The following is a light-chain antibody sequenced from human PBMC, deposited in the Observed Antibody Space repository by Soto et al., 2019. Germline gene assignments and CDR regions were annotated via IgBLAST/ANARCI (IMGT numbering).Light chain of an antibody. CDR1: QSVSSSY. J-gene: IGKJ5*01. CDR2: GAS. Sequence: EIALTQSPGTLSLSPGERATLSCRASQSVSSSYLARYQQKPRQAPRLLIYGASSRATGIPERFSGSGSGTDFTLTISRLEPEDFAVYYCQQYGRSRFGQGTRLEIK. CDR3: QQYGRSR. V-gene: IGKV3-20*01.